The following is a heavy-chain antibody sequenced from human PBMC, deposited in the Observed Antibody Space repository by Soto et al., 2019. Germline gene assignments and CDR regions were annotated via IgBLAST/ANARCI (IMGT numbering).Heavy chain of an antibody. CDR2: ISSSSSTI. Sequence: GGSLRLSCAASGFTFSSYSMNWVRQAPGKGLEWVSYISSSSSTIYYADSVKGRFTISRDNAKNSLYLQMNSLRAEDTAVYYCARDGVLRSLEWLYDRNYYYYMDVWGKGTTVTVSS. V-gene: IGHV3-48*01. CDR1: GFTFSSYS. J-gene: IGHJ6*03. CDR3: ARDGVLRSLEWLYDRNYYYYMDV. D-gene: IGHD3-3*01.